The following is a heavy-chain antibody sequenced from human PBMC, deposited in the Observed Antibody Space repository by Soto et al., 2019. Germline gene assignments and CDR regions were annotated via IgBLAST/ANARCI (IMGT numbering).Heavy chain of an antibody. CDR2: IIPIFGTA. D-gene: IGHD1-7*01. J-gene: IGHJ4*02. Sequence: ASVKVSCKASGGTFSSYTISWVRQAPGQGLEWMGRIIPIFGTANYAQKFQGRVTITADESTSTAYMELSSLRSEDTAVYYCARVRIGTTSYYYDYWGQGTLVTVSS. CDR1: GGTFSSYT. CDR3: ARVRIGTTSYYYDY. V-gene: IGHV1-69*13.